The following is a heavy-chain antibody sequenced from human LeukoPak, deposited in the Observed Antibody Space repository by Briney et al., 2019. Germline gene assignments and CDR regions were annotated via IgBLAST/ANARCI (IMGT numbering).Heavy chain of an antibody. Sequence: ASVPVSCKASGYTFTSYYMNWVRQAPGQGLEWMGVINPTGGSTSYAQKFQGRVTMTRDTSTSTVYMELSSLRSEDTAVYYCARGLEYYGSSGSHFDYWGQGTLVTVSS. V-gene: IGHV1-46*01. CDR3: ARGLEYYGSSGSHFDY. D-gene: IGHD3-22*01. J-gene: IGHJ4*02. CDR2: INPTGGST. CDR1: GYTFTSYY.